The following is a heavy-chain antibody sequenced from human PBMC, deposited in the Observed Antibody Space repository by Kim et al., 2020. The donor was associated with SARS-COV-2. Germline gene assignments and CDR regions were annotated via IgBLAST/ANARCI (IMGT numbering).Heavy chain of an antibody. CDR1: GGSFSGYY. V-gene: IGHV4-34*01. Sequence: SETLSLTCAVYGGSFSGYYWSWIRQPPGKGLEWIGEINHSGSTNYNPSLKSRVTISVDTSKNQFSLKLSSVTAADTAVYYCASSRYDSSGYYYYWGQGTLVTVSS. CDR2: INHSGST. CDR3: ASSRYDSSGYYYY. J-gene: IGHJ4*02. D-gene: IGHD3-22*01.